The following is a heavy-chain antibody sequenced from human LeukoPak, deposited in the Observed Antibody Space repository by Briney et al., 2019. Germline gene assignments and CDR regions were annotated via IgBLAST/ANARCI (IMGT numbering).Heavy chain of an antibody. CDR1: GFTFSSYW. J-gene: IGHJ4*02. CDR3: ARDMNPTVFDF. D-gene: IGHD3-16*01. Sequence: GGSLRLSCAASGFTFSSYWMSWVRQAPGKGLEGVANIKQDGSEKYYVDSVKGRFTISRDNAKNSLYLQMDSLRAEDTAVYYCARDMNPTVFDFWGQGTLVTVSS. V-gene: IGHV3-7*01. CDR2: IKQDGSEK.